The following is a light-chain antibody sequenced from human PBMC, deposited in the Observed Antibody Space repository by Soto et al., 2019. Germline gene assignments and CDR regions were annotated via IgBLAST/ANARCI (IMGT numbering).Light chain of an antibody. V-gene: IGKV1-27*01. J-gene: IGKJ1*01. Sequence: DIQMTQSPSSLSASVGDRVTITCRASQGISNYLAWYQQKPGKVPKLLIYAASTLQSGVPFRFSGSRSGTDFTLSISSLQPEDVATYYCQKYNSAPWTFGQGTQVEIK. CDR1: QGISNY. CDR3: QKYNSAPWT. CDR2: AAS.